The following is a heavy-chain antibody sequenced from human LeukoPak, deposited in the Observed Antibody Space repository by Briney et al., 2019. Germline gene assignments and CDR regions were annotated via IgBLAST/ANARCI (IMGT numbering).Heavy chain of an antibody. CDR1: GYTFTSYY. CDR2: INPSGGST. Sequence: ASVKVSCKASGYTFTSYYMHWVRQAPGQGLEGMGIINPSGGSTSYAQKFQGRVTMTRDMSTSTAYMELSSLRSEDTAVYYCARAVLRGVIKGYYFDYWGQGTLVTVSS. CDR3: ARAVLRGVIKGYYFDY. V-gene: IGHV1-46*01. D-gene: IGHD3-10*01. J-gene: IGHJ4*02.